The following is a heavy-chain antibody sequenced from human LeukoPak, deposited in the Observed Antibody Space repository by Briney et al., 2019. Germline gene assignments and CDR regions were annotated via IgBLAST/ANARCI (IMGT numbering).Heavy chain of an antibody. CDR1: GFTFSNAW. J-gene: IGHJ4*01. V-gene: IGHV3-15*01. Sequence: PGGTLRLSCAASGFTFSNAWMSWARQAPGKGPEAVRRILRKTDGGTTDYAAPVKGRFSISRDDSKNTLYLQMNSLKTEDTAVYYCTTDSYDLWGHGTLVLVSS. CDR2: ILRKTDGGTT. CDR3: TTDSYDL. D-gene: IGHD3/OR15-3a*01.